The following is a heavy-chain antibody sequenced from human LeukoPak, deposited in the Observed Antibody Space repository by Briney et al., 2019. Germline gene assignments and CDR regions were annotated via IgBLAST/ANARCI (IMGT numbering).Heavy chain of an antibody. V-gene: IGHV1-46*01. D-gene: IGHD6-13*01. J-gene: IGHJ4*02. CDR1: GSTFTSYY. Sequence: GASVKVSCKASGSTFTSYYMHWVRQAPGQGLEWMGIINPSGGSTSYAQKFQGRVTMTRDTSTSTVYMELSSLRSEDTAVYYCATGRGLCSSWFYYFDYWGQGTPVTVSS. CDR2: INPSGGST. CDR3: ATGRGLCSSWFYYFDY.